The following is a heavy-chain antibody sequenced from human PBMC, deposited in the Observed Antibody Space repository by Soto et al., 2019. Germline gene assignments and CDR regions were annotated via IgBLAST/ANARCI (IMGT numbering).Heavy chain of an antibody. CDR1: GGTFSGYC. CDR2: INHSGST. D-gene: IGHD3-10*01. J-gene: IGHJ5*02. Sequence: SETLSLTCAVYGGTFSGYCWSRLRQPPGKGLEWIGEINHSGSTNYNPSLKSRVTISVDTSKNQFSLKLSSVTAADTAVYYCARDHPRYYGSGSYRVSGVGPWGQGTLVTVSS. V-gene: IGHV4-34*01. CDR3: ARDHPRYYGSGSYRVSGVGP.